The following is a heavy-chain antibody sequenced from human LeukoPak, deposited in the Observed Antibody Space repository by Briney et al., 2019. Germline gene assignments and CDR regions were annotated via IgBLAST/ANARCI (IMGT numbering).Heavy chain of an antibody. Sequence: PGGSLRLSCAASGFTFSYFWMSWVRQAPGKGLEWVANINLDGTERHYVDSVKGRFTISRDNARKSLYLQMNSLRAEDTALYYCAKSMYSGSATSTFDIWGQGTMVTVSS. D-gene: IGHD1-26*01. CDR2: INLDGTER. CDR3: AKSMYSGSATSTFDI. J-gene: IGHJ3*02. V-gene: IGHV3-7*05. CDR1: GFTFSYFW.